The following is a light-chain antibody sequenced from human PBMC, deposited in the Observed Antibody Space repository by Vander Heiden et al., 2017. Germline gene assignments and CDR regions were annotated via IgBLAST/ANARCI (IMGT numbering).Light chain of an antibody. Sequence: QSALTHPPSASRPPGPSVTISCTGTSSDVGADNYDSWYQQHPGKAPTLIIYDVTKRPSAVPDRFSGSKSGNTAFLTVSGLQAEDEADYYCSSQAGISAVFGGGTTVTVL. J-gene: IGLJ3*02. V-gene: IGLV2-8*01. CDR1: SSDVGADNY. CDR3: SSQAGISAV. CDR2: DVT.